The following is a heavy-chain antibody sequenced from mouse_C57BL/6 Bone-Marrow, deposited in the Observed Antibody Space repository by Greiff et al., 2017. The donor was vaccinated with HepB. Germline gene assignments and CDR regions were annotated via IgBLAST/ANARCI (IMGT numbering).Heavy chain of an antibody. D-gene: IGHD2-4*01. Sequence: VQLQQSGAELVRPGPSVKVSCKASGYAFTNYLIEWVKQRPGQGLEWIGVINPGSGGTNYNEKFKGKATLTADKSSSTAYMQLSSLTSEDSAVYFCARNRDYDRYFDVWGTGTTVTVSS. J-gene: IGHJ1*03. V-gene: IGHV1-54*01. CDR1: GYAFTNYL. CDR3: ARNRDYDRYFDV. CDR2: INPGSGGT.